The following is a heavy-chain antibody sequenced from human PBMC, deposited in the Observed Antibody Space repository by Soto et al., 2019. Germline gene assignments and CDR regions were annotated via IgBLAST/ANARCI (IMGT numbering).Heavy chain of an antibody. CDR3: ARLRIATNNYKWFDP. Sequence: TLSLTCRVSGAALNSGNYYWIWIRHVPGKGLEWIGHIYVTGAVDYNPSLRDRITISQDTSERQFSLNLRLVTAADTAVYYCARLRIATNNYKWFDPWGRGTLVTVSS. CDR1: GAALNSGNYY. J-gene: IGHJ5*02. CDR2: IYVTGAV. D-gene: IGHD2-21*01. V-gene: IGHV4-31*03.